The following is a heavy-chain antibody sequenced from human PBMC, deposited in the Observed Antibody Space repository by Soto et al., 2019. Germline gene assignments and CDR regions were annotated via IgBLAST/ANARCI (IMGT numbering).Heavy chain of an antibody. V-gene: IGHV4-59*01. CDR3: ARGASYYYDSSDDAFDI. CDR1: GDSISGYY. CDR2: IYYSGST. J-gene: IGHJ3*02. D-gene: IGHD3-22*01. Sequence: LSLTCTVSGDSISGYYWSWIRQPPGKGLEWIGYIYYSGSTNYNPSLKSRVTISVDTSKNQFSLKLSSVTAADTALYYCARGASYYYDSSDDAFDIWGQGTMVTVSS.